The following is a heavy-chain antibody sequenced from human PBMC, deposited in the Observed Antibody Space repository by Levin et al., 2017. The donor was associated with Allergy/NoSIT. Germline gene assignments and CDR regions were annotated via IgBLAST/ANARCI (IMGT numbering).Heavy chain of an antibody. CDR2: INPANGDT. J-gene: IGHJ4*02. CDR3: ATVKWQLSAETTYYFDY. Sequence: AASVKVSCKASGYTFSDYYMHWVRQGPGQGLEWMGWINPANGDTSYAQRFQGRVTMTRDTSISTAYMELNRLTSDDTAVYYCATVKWQLSAETTYYFDYWGQGTLVTVSS. V-gene: IGHV1-2*02. D-gene: IGHD2/OR15-2a*01. CDR1: GYTFSDYY.